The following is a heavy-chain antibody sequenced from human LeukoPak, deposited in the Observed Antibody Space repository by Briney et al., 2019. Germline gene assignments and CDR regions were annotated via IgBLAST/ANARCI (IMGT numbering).Heavy chain of an antibody. V-gene: IGHV3-7*01. CDR1: GFTFSSYW. CDR3: ARGSRGYSYGAPFDY. D-gene: IGHD5-18*01. CDR2: IRQDGDEK. Sequence: GGSLRLSCVASGFTFSSYWMSWVRQAPGKGLEWVANIRQDGDEKYYVDSVKGRFTISRDNAKNSLYLQVNSLRAEDTAIYYCARGSRGYSYGAPFDYWGQGTLVTVSS. J-gene: IGHJ4*02.